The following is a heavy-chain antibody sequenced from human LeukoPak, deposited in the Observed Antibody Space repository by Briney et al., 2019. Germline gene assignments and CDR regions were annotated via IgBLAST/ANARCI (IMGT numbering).Heavy chain of an antibody. CDR3: AREPMVRDFNWFDP. CDR1: GYTFTGHY. CDR2: INPNSGGT. J-gene: IGHJ5*02. Sequence: ASVKVSCKASGYTFTGHYLHWVRQAPGQGLKWMGRINPNSGGTNYAQKFQGRVTMTTDTSISTAYMELNRLTSDDTAVYYCAREPMVRDFNWFDPWGQGTLVTVSS. D-gene: IGHD3-10*01. V-gene: IGHV1-2*06.